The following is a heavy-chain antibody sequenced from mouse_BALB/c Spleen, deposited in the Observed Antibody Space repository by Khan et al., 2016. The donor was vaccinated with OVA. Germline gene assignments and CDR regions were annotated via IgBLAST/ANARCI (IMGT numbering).Heavy chain of an antibody. J-gene: IGHJ1*01. Sequence: QVQLQQSGNELIRPGTSVKMSCKASGYTFTNYWLGWVKQRPGHGLEWIGDIYPTGYFTNYNEKFKGKATLTVDTSSNNAYMQLSGLTSEDSAVYVCTRLATWFVDVWGAGTTVTVSS. D-gene: IGHD1-2*01. CDR1: GYTFTNYW. CDR2: IYPTGYFT. CDR3: TRLATWFVDV. V-gene: IGHV1-63*02.